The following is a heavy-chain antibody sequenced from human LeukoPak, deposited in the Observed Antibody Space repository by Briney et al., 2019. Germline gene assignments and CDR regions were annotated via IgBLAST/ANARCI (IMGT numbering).Heavy chain of an antibody. D-gene: IGHD3-16*01. V-gene: IGHV3-30*04. CDR3: ARGARKGDDYGGFFDY. Sequence: PGGSLRLSCAASGFTFSNYAMHWVRQAPGKGLEWVGVISNDGSKEDYADSGKGRFTISRDNSKNTLYLQMNSLRAEDTAVYYCARGARKGDDYGGFFDYWGQGTLVTVSS. CDR1: GFTFSNYA. CDR2: ISNDGSKE. J-gene: IGHJ4*02.